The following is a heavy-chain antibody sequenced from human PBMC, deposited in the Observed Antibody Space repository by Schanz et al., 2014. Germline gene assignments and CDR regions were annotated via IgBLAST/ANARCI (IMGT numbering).Heavy chain of an antibody. CDR1: GLNFDYYG. V-gene: IGHV3-33*01. CDR2: IGYDGSEK. D-gene: IGHD3-10*01. CDR3: ARGPIPIQGVPMDF. J-gene: IGHJ4*02. Sequence: QVQLVESGGGVVQPGRSLRLSCATSGLNFDYYGMNWVRQAPGKGLEWVANIGYDGSEKYYVDSVKGRFTISRDKSKDALYLQRCGLTPEDTAVYYCARGPIPIQGVPMDFWGQGTLVTVSS.